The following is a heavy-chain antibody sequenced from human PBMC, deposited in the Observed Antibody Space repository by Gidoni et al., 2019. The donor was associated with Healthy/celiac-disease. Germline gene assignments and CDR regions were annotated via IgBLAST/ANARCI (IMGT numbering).Heavy chain of an antibody. CDR1: GGTFSSYS. V-gene: IGHV1-69*01. CDR2: IIPSFGTA. Sequence: QVQLVQSGAEVKKPGSSVKVSCKASGGTFSSYSISWVRQAPGQGLEWMGGIIPSFGTANYAQKFQGRVRITADESTSTAYMELSSLRSEDTAVYYGARVMETVVRGAQRFDPWGQGTLVTVSS. D-gene: IGHD3-10*01. J-gene: IGHJ5*02. CDR3: ARVMETVVRGAQRFDP.